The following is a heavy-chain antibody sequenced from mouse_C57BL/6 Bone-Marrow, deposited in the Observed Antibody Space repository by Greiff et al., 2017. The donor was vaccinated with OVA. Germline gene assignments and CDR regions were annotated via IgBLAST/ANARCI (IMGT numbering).Heavy chain of an antibody. Sequence: QVQLQQPGAELVKPGASVKLSCKASGYTFTSYWMQWVKQRPGQGLEWIGEIDPSDSYTNYNQKLKGQATLTVDTSSSTAYMQLSSLTSEDTAVYYCARGGLLWLRRSAMDYWGQGTSVTVSS. D-gene: IGHD2-2*01. CDR2: IDPSDSYT. CDR3: ARGGLLWLRRSAMDY. J-gene: IGHJ4*01. V-gene: IGHV1-50*01. CDR1: GYTFTSYW.